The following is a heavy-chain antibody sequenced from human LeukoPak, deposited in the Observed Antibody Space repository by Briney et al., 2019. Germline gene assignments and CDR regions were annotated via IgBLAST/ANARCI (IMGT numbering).Heavy chain of an antibody. CDR3: ARELGGTKTGGFDI. CDR2: IGAAGAHT. Sequence: GGSLRLSCAAAGFRFSYHDMHWVRQAPGKGLEFVSSIGAAGAHTFYADSVKGRFTISRDNFQSTMYLQMDGLRPEDSAVYYCARELGGTKTGGFDIWGQGTVVTVSS. CDR1: GFRFSYHD. V-gene: IGHV3-64*02. D-gene: IGHD1-14*01. J-gene: IGHJ3*02.